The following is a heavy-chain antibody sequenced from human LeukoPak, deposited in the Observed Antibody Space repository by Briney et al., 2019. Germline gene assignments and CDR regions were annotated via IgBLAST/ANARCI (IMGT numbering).Heavy chain of an antibody. CDR1: GGSISSYY. CDR3: ARLRVQIYYYYYMDV. J-gene: IGHJ6*03. CDR2: IYYSGST. V-gene: IGHV4-59*08. Sequence: SETLSLTCTVSGGSISSYYWSWIRQPPGKGLEWIGYIYYSGSTNYNPSLKSRVTISVDTSKNQFSLKLSSVAAADTAVYYCARLRVQIYYYYYMDVWGKGTTVTISS.